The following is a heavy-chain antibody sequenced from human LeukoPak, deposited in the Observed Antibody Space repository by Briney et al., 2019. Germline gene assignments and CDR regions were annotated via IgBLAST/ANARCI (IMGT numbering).Heavy chain of an antibody. J-gene: IGHJ6*02. V-gene: IGHV4-4*07. Sequence: SETLSLTCTVSGGSISSYYWSWIRQPAGKGLEWIGRIYTSGSTNYNPSLKSRVTMSVDTSKNQFSLKLSSVTAADTAVYYCARDYPRFSDYYGMDVWGQGTTVTVSS. CDR2: IYTSGST. CDR3: ARDYPRFSDYYGMDV. D-gene: IGHD3-10*01. CDR1: GGSISSYY.